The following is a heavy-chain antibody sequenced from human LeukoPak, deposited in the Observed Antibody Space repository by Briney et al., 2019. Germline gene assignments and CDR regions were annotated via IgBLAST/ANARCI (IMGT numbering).Heavy chain of an antibody. CDR2: ISAYNGNT. CDR1: GYTFTIYG. Sequence: ASVTVSFKSSGYTFTIYGICWVRQPPGQGLEGMGWISAYNGNTNYAQKLQGRVTMTTDTSTSTAYMELESLRSDDTAVYYCARTTAADYFDYGGEGTLVTVSS. V-gene: IGHV1-18*01. CDR3: ARTTAADYFDY. D-gene: IGHD6-25*01. J-gene: IGHJ4*02.